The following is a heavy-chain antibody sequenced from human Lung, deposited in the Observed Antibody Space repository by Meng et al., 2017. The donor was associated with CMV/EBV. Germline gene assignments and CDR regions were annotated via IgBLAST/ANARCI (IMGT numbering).Heavy chain of an antibody. CDR2: IIPVVGTV. CDR1: GGTFSNYA. CDR3: ARDSRGSTWYLLAGYYYGSGV. V-gene: IGHV1-69*06. J-gene: IGHJ6*02. Sequence: SVXVSCKASGGTFSNYAITWVRQAPGQGLEWMGGIIPVVGTVNYPQKFQGRVTITADKSTSTVYMELSSLRSEDTAVYYCARDSRGSTWYLLAGYYYGSGVWGQGTTVTVSS. D-gene: IGHD6-13*01.